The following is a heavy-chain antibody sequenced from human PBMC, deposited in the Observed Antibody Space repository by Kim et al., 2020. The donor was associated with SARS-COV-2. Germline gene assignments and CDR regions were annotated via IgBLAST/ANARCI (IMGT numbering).Heavy chain of an antibody. D-gene: IGHD5-18*01. J-gene: IGHJ4*02. CDR3: VGYSYGYGNDY. CDR1: GFTFSSYA. V-gene: IGHV3-64D*09. Sequence: GGSLRLSCSASGFTFSSYAMHWVRQAPGKGLEYVSAISSNGGSTYYADSVKGRFTISRDNSKNTLYLQMSSLRAEDTAVYYCVGYSYGYGNDYWGQGTLVTVSS. CDR2: ISSNGGST.